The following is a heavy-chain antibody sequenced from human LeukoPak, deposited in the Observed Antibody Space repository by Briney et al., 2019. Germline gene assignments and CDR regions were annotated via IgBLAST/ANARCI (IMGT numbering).Heavy chain of an antibody. J-gene: IGHJ6*03. Sequence: ASVKVSCKASGGTLSSYAISWVRQAPGQGLEWMGGVIPIFGTANYAQKFQGRVTITTDESTSTAYMELSSLRSEDTAVYYCARSRWELPASPYYYYYMDVWGKGTTVTVSS. V-gene: IGHV1-69*05. CDR3: ARSRWELPASPYYYYYMDV. D-gene: IGHD1-26*01. CDR2: VIPIFGTA. CDR1: GGTLSSYA.